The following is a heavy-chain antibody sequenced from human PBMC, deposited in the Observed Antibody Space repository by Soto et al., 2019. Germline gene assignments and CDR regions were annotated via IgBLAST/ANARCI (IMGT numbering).Heavy chain of an antibody. V-gene: IGHV3-33*01. CDR3: ARAYYDSSGYYRYYFDY. J-gene: IGHJ4*02. CDR1: GFTFRSYN. Sequence: VQLVESGGGVVQPGGSLRLSCAASGFTFRSYNMHWVRQAPGEGLEWVAVIWYDARNKYYADSVKGRFTISRDNSKNTLYLQMNSLRAEDTAVYYCARAYYDSSGYYRYYFDYWGQGTLVTVSS. CDR2: IWYDARNK. D-gene: IGHD3-22*01.